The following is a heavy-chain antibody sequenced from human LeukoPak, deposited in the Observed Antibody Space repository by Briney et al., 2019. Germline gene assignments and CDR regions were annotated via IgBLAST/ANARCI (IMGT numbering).Heavy chain of an antibody. V-gene: IGHV1-46*01. Sequence: GASVSVSYKASGYTFTIYYMHCVRQAPGQGREWMGIINPSCGSTSYSQKFQGRVTVTRDTSTSTVYMELSSLRSQDTAVYYCARDHSTLLWFGELQSPDYWGQGTLVTVSS. D-gene: IGHD3-10*01. CDR1: GYTFTIYY. CDR3: ARDHSTLLWFGELQSPDY. CDR2: INPSCGST. J-gene: IGHJ4*02.